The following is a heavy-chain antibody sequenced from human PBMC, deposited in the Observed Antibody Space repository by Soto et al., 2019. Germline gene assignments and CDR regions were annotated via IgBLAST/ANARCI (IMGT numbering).Heavy chain of an antibody. Sequence: GGSLRLSCAASGFTFDDYAMHWVRQAPGKGLEWVSGISWNSGSIGYADSVKGRFTISRDNAKNSLYLQMNSLRAEDTALYYCAKRTLSSDAFDIWGQGPMVTVSS. CDR2: ISWNSGSI. CDR3: AKRTLSSDAFDI. J-gene: IGHJ3*02. V-gene: IGHV3-9*01. CDR1: GFTFDDYA.